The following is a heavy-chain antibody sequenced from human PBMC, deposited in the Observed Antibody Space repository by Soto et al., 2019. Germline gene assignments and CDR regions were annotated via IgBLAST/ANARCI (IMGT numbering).Heavy chain of an antibody. D-gene: IGHD1-26*01. CDR2: INPNGGGR. Sequence: QVQLVQSGAEVKQPGASVKVSCKASGYTFTGFHIHWVRQAPGQGLEWMGWINPNGGGRNYAQKFQGWVXXAXDXXISTAYMGLSRLKSDDTAVYYCARGSVGPTTDLDYWGPGTLVTVSS. V-gene: IGHV1-2*04. J-gene: IGHJ4*02. CDR1: GYTFTGFH. CDR3: ARGSVGPTTDLDY.